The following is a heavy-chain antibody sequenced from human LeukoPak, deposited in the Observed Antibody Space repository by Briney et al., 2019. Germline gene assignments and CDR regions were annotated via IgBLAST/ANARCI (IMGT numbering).Heavy chain of an antibody. CDR1: GFTFSSYG. CDR3: AKDRYSYAFEYSDS. CDR2: ISNDGSKK. V-gene: IGHV3-30*18. Sequence: GGSLRLSCTASGFTFSSYGMHWVRQAPGKGLDWVAVISNDGSKKYYADSVKGRFTISRDNSKNTLSLQVSSLRAEDTAVYYCAKDRYSYAFEYSDSWGQGTLVTVSS. J-gene: IGHJ4*02. D-gene: IGHD5-18*01.